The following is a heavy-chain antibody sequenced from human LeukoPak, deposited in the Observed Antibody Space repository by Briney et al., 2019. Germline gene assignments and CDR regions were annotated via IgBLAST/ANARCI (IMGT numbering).Heavy chain of an antibody. CDR3: ARELSATSYYYYYYMDV. J-gene: IGHJ6*03. V-gene: IGHV3-21*01. Sequence: GGSLRLSCAASGFTFSSYSMNWVRQAPGKGLEWVSSISSSSSYIYYADLVKGRFTISRDNAKNSLYLQMNSPRAEDTAVYYCARELSATSYYYYYYMDVWGKGTTVTVSS. CDR1: GFTFSSYS. D-gene: IGHD5-24*01. CDR2: ISSSSSYI.